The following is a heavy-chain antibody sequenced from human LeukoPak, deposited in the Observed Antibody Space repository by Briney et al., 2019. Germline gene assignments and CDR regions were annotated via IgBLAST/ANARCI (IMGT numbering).Heavy chain of an antibody. CDR2: IYYSGST. J-gene: IGHJ4*02. D-gene: IGHD3-22*01. CDR1: GGSISGYQ. V-gene: IGHV4-59*05. Sequence: SETLSLTCTVSGGSISGYQWSWIRQPPGKGLEWIGSIYYSGSTYYNPSLKSRVTISVDTSKNQFSLKLSSVTAADTAVYYCARHYYDSSGPGPTYFDYWGQGTLVTVSS. CDR3: ARHYYDSSGPGPTYFDY.